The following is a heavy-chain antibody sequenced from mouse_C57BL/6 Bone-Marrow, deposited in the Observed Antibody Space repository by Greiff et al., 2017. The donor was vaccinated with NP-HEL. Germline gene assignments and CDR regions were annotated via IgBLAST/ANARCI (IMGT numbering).Heavy chain of an antibody. D-gene: IGHD1-1*01. J-gene: IGHJ1*03. V-gene: IGHV1-53*01. CDR1: GYTFTSYW. Sequence: QVQLQQPGTELVKPGASVKLSCKASGYTFTSYWMHWVKQRPGQGLEWIGNINPSNGGTNYNEKFKSKATLTVDKSSSTAYMQLSSLTSEDSAVYYGARTGVITTVVTFDVWGTGTTVTVSS. CDR3: ARTGVITTVVTFDV. CDR2: INPSNGGT.